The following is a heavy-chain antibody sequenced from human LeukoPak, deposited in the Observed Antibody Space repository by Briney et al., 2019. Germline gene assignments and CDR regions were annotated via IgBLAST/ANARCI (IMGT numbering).Heavy chain of an antibody. J-gene: IGHJ5*02. CDR2: IHYTGST. D-gene: IGHD3-10*01. CDR1: GGSISGYF. V-gene: IGHV4-59*01. Sequence: SETLSLTCTVSGGSISGYFWTWIRQPPGKGLEWIGFIHYTGSTNYNPSLQSRVTVSVDTSKNQFSLKLTSVTAADTAVYYCVRGPYGSGISNWFDPWGQGTLVIVSS. CDR3: VRGPYGSGISNWFDP.